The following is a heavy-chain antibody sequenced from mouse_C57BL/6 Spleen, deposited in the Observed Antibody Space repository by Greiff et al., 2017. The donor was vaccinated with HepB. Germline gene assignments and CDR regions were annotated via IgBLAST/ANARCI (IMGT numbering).Heavy chain of an antibody. D-gene: IGHD1-1*01. CDR1: GFTFSSYT. CDR2: ISGGGGNT. Sequence: EVKVVESGGGLVKPGGSLKLSCAASGFTFSSYTMSWVRQTPEKRLEWVATISGGGGNTYYPDSVKGRFTISRDNAKNTLYLQMSSLRSEDTALYYCARDTTVVPTDYFDYWGQGTTLTVSS. V-gene: IGHV5-9*01. CDR3: ARDTTVVPTDYFDY. J-gene: IGHJ2*01.